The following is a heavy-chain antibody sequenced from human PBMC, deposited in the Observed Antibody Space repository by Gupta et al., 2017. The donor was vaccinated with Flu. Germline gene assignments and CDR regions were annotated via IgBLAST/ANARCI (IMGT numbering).Heavy chain of an antibody. CDR3: ARARQLSDITIFGVVIIEPDY. V-gene: IGHV1-18*01. CDR1: GYTFTSYG. Sequence: QVQLVQSGAEVKKPGASVKVSCKASGYTFTSYGISWVRQAPGQGLEWMGWISAYNGNTNYAQKLQGRVTMTTDTSTSTAYMELRSLRSDDTAVYYCARARQLSDITIFGVVIIEPDYWGQGTLVTVSS. J-gene: IGHJ4*02. D-gene: IGHD3-3*01. CDR2: ISAYNGNT.